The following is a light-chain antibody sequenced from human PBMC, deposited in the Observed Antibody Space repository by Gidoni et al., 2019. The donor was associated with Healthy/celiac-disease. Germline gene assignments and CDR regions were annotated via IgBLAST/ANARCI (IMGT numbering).Light chain of an antibody. J-gene: IGKJ2*01. CDR3: QQYNRYPYT. CDR1: QSISSW. Sequence: DIQMTQSPSTLSASVGDRVTITCRASQSISSWLAWYQQKPGKAPKLLIYDASSLESGVPSRFSRSGSGKEFTRTISSLQPYDFATYYCQQYNRYPYTFGQGTKLEIK. CDR2: DAS. V-gene: IGKV1-5*01.